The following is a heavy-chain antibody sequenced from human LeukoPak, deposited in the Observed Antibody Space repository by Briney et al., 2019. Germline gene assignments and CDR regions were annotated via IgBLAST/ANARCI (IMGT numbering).Heavy chain of an antibody. CDR3: ARETPSRYFDY. J-gene: IGHJ4*02. CDR2: MNPSSGKT. CDR1: GYTFTSYD. D-gene: IGHD4-23*01. V-gene: IGHV1-8*01. Sequence: ASVKVSCKASGYTFTSYDINWVRQATGQGLEWMGWMNPSSGKTGYAQKFQGRISMTRNTSISTAYMELSSLRSEDTAVYYCARETPSRYFDYWGQGTLVTVSS.